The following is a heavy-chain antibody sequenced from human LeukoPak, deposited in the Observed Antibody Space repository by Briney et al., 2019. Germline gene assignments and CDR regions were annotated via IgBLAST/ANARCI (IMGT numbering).Heavy chain of an antibody. CDR2: IYYSGST. V-gene: IGHV4-39*07. CDR1: GGSISSAIYY. D-gene: IGHD4-23*01. Sequence: SETLSLTCTVSGGSISSAIYYWGWIRQPPGKGLEWIGSIYYSGSTYYNPSLKSRVTISVDTSKNQFSLKLSSVTAADTAVYYCARDMTTVLKGYYYSYMDVWGKGTTVTVSS. J-gene: IGHJ6*03. CDR3: ARDMTTVLKGYYYSYMDV.